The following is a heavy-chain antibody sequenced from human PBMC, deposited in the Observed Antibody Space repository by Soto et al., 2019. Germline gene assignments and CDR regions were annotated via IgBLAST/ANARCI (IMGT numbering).Heavy chain of an antibody. J-gene: IGHJ4*02. CDR1: GGSISTSY. CDR2: ISYSGST. CDR3: ARDQRSSSWFGGKDY. Sequence: SETLSLTCTVSGGSISTSYWSWIRQPPGKGLEWIGYISYSGSTNHNPSLKSRVTISVDTSKNQFSLKLSSVTPEDTAVYYCARDQRSSSWFGGKDYWGQGTLVTVSS. D-gene: IGHD6-13*01. V-gene: IGHV4-59*12.